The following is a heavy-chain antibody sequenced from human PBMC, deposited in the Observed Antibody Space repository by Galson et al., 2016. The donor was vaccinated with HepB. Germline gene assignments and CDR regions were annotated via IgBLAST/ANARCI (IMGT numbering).Heavy chain of an antibody. D-gene: IGHD3-3*01. CDR3: AKEEGSILRFLEWLSRLDP. CDR2: ISYDGSNK. CDR1: GFTFSSYA. V-gene: IGHV3-30-3*01. J-gene: IGHJ5*02. Sequence: SLRLSCAASGFTFSSYAIHWVRQAPGKGLEWVGLISYDGSNKYHADSVKGRFTISRDNSKNTLYLQMNSLRVEDTAVYYCAKEEGSILRFLEWLSRLDPWGQGTLVTVSS.